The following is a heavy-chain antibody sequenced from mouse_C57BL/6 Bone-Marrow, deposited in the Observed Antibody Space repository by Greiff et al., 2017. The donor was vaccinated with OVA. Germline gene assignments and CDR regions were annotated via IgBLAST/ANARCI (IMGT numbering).Heavy chain of an antibody. Sequence: VQRVESGAELVRPGTSVKVSCKASGYAFTNYLIEWVKQRPGQGLEWIGVINPGSGGTNYNEKFKGKATLTADKSSSTAYMQLSSLTSEDSAVYFCARYWYFDVWGTGTTVTVSS. V-gene: IGHV1-54*01. J-gene: IGHJ1*03. CDR1: GYAFTNYL. CDR3: ARYWYFDV. CDR2: INPGSGGT.